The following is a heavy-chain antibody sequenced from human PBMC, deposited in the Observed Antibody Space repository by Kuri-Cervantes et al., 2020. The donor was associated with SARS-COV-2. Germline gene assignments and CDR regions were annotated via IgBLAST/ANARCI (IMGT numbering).Heavy chain of an antibody. J-gene: IGHJ5*02. D-gene: IGHD2-2*01. CDR1: GGSISNYY. V-gene: IGHV4-59*12. CDR2: IYYSGST. Sequence: ESLKISCTVSGGSISNYYWSWIRQAPGKGLEWIGYIYYSGSTNYNPSLKSRVTMSVDTSKNQFSLKLSSVTAADTAVYYCARDARYCSSTSCYWWFDPWGQGTLVTVSS. CDR3: ARDARYCSSTSCYWWFDP.